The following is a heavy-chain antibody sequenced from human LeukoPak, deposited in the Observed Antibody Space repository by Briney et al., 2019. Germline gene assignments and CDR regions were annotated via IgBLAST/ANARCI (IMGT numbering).Heavy chain of an antibody. D-gene: IGHD1-1*01. V-gene: IGHV4-39*07. Sequence: ASETLSLTCTVSGGSIMSGYYYWGWIRQPPGKGLEWIGSIYYSGSTYYNPSLKSRVTIYEDTSKNQFSLKLSSVTAADTAVYYCARPQHDALDIWGQGTMVTVSS. CDR3: ARPQHDALDI. J-gene: IGHJ3*02. CDR1: GGSIMSGYYY. CDR2: IYYSGST.